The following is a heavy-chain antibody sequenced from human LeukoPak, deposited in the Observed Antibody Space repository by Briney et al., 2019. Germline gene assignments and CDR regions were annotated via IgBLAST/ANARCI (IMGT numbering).Heavy chain of an antibody. J-gene: IGHJ4*02. Sequence: GASVKVSCKASGYTFTGYYMHWVRQAPGQGLEWMGWINPNSGGTNYAQKFQGRVTMTRDTSISTAYMELSRLRSDDTAVYYCARVGTEYSSSFPPDYWGQGTLVTVSS. CDR1: GYTFTGYY. D-gene: IGHD6-6*01. V-gene: IGHV1-2*02. CDR3: ARVGTEYSSSFPPDY. CDR2: INPNSGGT.